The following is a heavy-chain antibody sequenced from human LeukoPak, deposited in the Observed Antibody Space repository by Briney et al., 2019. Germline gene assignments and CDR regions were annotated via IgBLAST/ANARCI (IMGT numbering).Heavy chain of an antibody. CDR1: GGSVISSVSY. V-gene: IGHV4-39*01. J-gene: IGHJ2*01. CDR2: VFYSGNT. Sequence: PSETLSVTCTVSGGSVISSVSYWGWLRLPPGKGLEWIGTVFYSGNTYYNPSLKSRVTISVDRSKNQFFLSLYFVTAADTAMYYCARPSGSPYWYFDLWGRGMLVTVSS. CDR3: ARPSGSPYWYFDL. D-gene: IGHD3-3*01.